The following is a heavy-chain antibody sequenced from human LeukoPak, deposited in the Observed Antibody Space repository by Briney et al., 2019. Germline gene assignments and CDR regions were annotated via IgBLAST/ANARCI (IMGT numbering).Heavy chain of an antibody. Sequence: KTSETLSLTYTVSGGSISSYYWSWIRQPPGKGRDWIGYIYYSGSTNYNPSLTSRVTISVDTSKNQFSLKLSSVTAADPAVYYCAREGTAGTAFDIWGQGTMVTVSS. J-gene: IGHJ3*02. V-gene: IGHV4-59*01. D-gene: IGHD6-13*01. CDR3: AREGTAGTAFDI. CDR2: IYYSGST. CDR1: GGSISSYY.